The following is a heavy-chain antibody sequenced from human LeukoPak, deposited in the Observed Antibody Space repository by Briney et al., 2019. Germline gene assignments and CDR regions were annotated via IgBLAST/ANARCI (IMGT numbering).Heavy chain of an antibody. Sequence: GASVKVSCKTSGYPFISFGIAWLRQAPGQGLEWLGWSSPHNGKTEYSQKLQDRVTMTTDPSTSTAYMEMRSLRSDDTAVYYCARDPDKFNGRYSYSDYWGQGTLVTVSS. CDR2: SSPHNGKT. J-gene: IGHJ4*02. D-gene: IGHD5-18*01. V-gene: IGHV1-18*01. CDR3: ARDPDKFNGRYSYSDY. CDR1: GYPFISFG.